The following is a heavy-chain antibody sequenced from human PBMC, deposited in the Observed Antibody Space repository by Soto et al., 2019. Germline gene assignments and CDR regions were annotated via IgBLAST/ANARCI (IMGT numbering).Heavy chain of an antibody. CDR1: GYTFTSYD. CDR3: ARGWWHIVVVTAIFYGMDV. J-gene: IGHJ6*02. Sequence: GASVKVSCKASGYTFTSYDINWVRQATGQGLEWMGWMNPNRGNTGYAQKFQGRVTMNRNTSISTAYMELSSRRSEDTAVYYCARGWWHIVVVTAIFYGMDVLGQGTTVTVSS. D-gene: IGHD2-21*02. V-gene: IGHV1-8*01. CDR2: MNPNRGNT.